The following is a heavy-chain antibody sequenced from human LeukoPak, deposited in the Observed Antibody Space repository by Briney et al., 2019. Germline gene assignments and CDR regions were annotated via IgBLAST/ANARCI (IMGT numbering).Heavy chain of an antibody. CDR3: ARPDGYSYGPDY. D-gene: IGHD5-18*01. Sequence: KSSETLSLTCTVSGGSISSYYWSWIRQPPGKGLEWIGYIYYSGSTNYNPSLKSRVTISVDTSNNQFSLKLSSVTAADTAVYYCARPDGYSYGPDYWGQGTLVTVSS. V-gene: IGHV4-59*08. CDR2: IYYSGST. J-gene: IGHJ4*02. CDR1: GGSISSYY.